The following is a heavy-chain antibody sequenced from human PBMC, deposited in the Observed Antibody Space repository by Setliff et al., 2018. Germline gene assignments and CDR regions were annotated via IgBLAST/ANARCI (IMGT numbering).Heavy chain of an antibody. CDR2: IYHDGNT. J-gene: IGHJ5*02. CDR3: ARGGGGYHAAS. CDR1: GVSVNSLTW. V-gene: IGHV4-4*02. D-gene: IGHD2-2*01. Sequence: SQTLSLTCAVSGVSVNSLTWWSWVRQSPGKGLEWIGHIYHDGNTKSYPSVHFNQSLKSRVTMSVDKSKNHFSLELTSVTAADTAVYYCARGGGGYHAASWGQGILVTVSS.